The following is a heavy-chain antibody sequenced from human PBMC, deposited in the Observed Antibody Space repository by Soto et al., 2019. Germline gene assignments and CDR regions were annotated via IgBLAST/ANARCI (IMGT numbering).Heavy chain of an antibody. J-gene: IGHJ4*02. CDR1: GGSMSRYY. V-gene: IGHV4-59*01. Sequence: QVQLQESGPGLVKPSETLSLTCTVSGGSMSRYYWIWIRQAPGKGLEWIGYIYYSGYTKYDPSLKTRVTMSVDTSKNQFSLKLGSVTAADTAVYYCAGGMARIELDFWGQGTLVTASS. CDR2: IYYSGYT. D-gene: IGHD3-16*01. CDR3: AGGMARIELDF.